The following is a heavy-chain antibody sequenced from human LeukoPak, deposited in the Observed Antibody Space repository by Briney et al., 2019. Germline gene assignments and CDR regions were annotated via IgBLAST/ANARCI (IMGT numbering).Heavy chain of an antibody. D-gene: IGHD1-14*01. CDR3: VKNLGGEPDN. Sequence: GGSLRLSCAASGFTFSSYSMNWVRQAPGKGLEWVSSISSSSSYIYYADSVKGRFTISRDNAKNSLYLQMDSLRAEDTALYYCVKNLGGEPDNWGQGTLVTVSS. CDR2: ISSSSSYI. J-gene: IGHJ4*02. V-gene: IGHV3-21*01. CDR1: GFTFSSYS.